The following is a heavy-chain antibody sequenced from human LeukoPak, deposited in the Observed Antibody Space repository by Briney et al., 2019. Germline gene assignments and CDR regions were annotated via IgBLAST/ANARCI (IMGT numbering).Heavy chain of an antibody. CDR2: ISSSSSYI. V-gene: IGHV3-21*01. Sequence: GGSLRLSCAASGFTFSSYSMNWVRQAPGKGLEWVSSISSSSSYIYYADSVKGRFTISRDNAKNSLYLQMNSLRAEDTAVYYCARDSSKKYSSSWLSHFDYWGQGTLVTVSS. J-gene: IGHJ4*02. CDR1: GFTFSSYS. D-gene: IGHD6-13*01. CDR3: ARDSSKKYSSSWLSHFDY.